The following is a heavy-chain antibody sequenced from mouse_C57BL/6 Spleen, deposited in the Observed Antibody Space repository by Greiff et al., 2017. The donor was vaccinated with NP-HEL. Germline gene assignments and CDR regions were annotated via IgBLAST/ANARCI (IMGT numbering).Heavy chain of an antibody. V-gene: IGHV5-17*01. CDR1: GFTFSDYG. D-gene: IGHD1-1*01. J-gene: IGHJ4*01. CDR3: AGGLRRSFYYAMDY. Sequence: EVNVVESGGGLVKPGGSLKLSCAASGFTFSDYGMHWVRQAPEKGLEWVAYISSGSSTIYYADTVKGRFTITRDNAKNTLFLQMTSLRSEDTAMYYCAGGLRRSFYYAMDYWGQGTSVTVSS. CDR2: ISSGSSTI.